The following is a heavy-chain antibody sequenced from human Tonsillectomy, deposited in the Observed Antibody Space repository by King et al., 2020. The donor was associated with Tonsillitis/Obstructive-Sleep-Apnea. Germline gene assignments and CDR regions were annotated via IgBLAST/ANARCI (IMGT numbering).Heavy chain of an antibody. CDR2: INNSDSV. Sequence: VQLVESGGGLVKPGGSLRLSCAASGFTFSDFYMSWIRQAPGKGLEWVSYINNSDSVIYADAVKGRFTISRDNSKNSLYLQMNSLRAEDSALYYCSRAVVGVIFDYWGQGTLVTVSS. CDR1: GFTFSDFY. V-gene: IGHV3-11*04. J-gene: IGHJ4*02. CDR3: SRAVVGVIFDY. D-gene: IGHD6-19*01.